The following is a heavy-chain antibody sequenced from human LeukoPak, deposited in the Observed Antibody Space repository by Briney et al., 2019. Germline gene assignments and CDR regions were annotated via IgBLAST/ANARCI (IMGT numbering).Heavy chain of an antibody. J-gene: IGHJ1*01. V-gene: IGHV3-43D*03. Sequence: GGSLRLSCAASGFTFDDYAMHWVRQAPGKGLEWVSLISWDGGSTYYADSVKGRFTISRDNSKNSLYLQMNSLRAEDTALYYCAKELIAAAGEGYFQHWGQGTLVTVSS. D-gene: IGHD6-13*01. CDR3: AKELIAAAGEGYFQH. CDR1: GFTFDDYA. CDR2: ISWDGGST.